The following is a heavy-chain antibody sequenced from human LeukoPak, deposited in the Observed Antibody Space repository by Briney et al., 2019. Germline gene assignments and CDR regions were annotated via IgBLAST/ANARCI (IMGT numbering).Heavy chain of an antibody. CDR3: ARDREDYGMDV. J-gene: IGHJ6*02. Sequence: SVKVSCKASGGSFSSYAISWVRQAPGQGLEWMGRIIPILGIANYAQKFQGRVTITADKSTSTAYMELSSLRSEDTAVYYCARDREDYGMDVWGQGTTVTVSS. CDR2: IIPILGIA. V-gene: IGHV1-69*04. CDR1: GGSFSSYA.